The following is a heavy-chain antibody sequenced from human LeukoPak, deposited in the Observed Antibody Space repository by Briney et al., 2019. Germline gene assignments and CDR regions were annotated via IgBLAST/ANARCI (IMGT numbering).Heavy chain of an antibody. V-gene: IGHV3-53*01. CDR2: IYSDDRT. CDR1: GFTASSNY. CDR3: ARANGYSSSWYT. D-gene: IGHD6-13*01. J-gene: IGHJ5*02. Sequence: GGSLRLSCAASGFTASSNYMSWVRQAPGKGLEWVSVIYSDDRTYYADSVKGRFTISRHTSKKTLYLQMNSLRAEDTAVYYCARANGYSSSWYTWGQGTLVTVSS.